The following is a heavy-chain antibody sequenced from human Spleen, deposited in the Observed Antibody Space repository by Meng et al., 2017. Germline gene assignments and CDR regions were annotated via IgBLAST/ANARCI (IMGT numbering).Heavy chain of an antibody. J-gene: IGHJ4*02. V-gene: IGHV4-39*07. CDR2: INHSGST. CDR3: ARGSIAVAGTDY. D-gene: IGHD6-19*01. CDR1: GGPISSSSYY. Sequence: GSLRLSCTVSGGPISSSSYYWSWIRQPPGKGLEWIGEINHSGSTKYNPSLKSRVTISVDTSKNQFSLKMSSVTAADTAVYYCARGSIAVAGTDYWGQGTLVTVSS.